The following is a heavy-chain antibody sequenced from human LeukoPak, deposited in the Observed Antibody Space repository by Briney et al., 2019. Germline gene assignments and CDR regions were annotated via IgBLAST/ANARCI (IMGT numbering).Heavy chain of an antibody. CDR1: GYSFTSYW. D-gene: IGHD3-10*01. V-gene: IGHV5-51*01. Sequence: GEALKISCKGSGYSFTSYWIGWVRQMPGKGLEWMGIIYPGDSDTRYRPSFQGHVTISADKSISTAYLQRSSLKASDTAMYYCARHEVRTYYYGSGSYPDAFDIWGQGTMVTVSS. J-gene: IGHJ3*02. CDR3: ARHEVRTYYYGSGSYPDAFDI. CDR2: IYPGDSDT.